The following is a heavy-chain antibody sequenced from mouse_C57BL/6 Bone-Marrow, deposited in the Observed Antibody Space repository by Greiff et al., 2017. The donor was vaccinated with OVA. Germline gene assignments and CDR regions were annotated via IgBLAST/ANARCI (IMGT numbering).Heavy chain of an antibody. V-gene: IGHV7-3*01. D-gene: IGHD2-5*01. CDR1: GFTFTDYY. CDR3: ARCQAYYSNYALAY. J-gene: IGHJ3*01. Sequence: EVQLVESGGGLVQPGGSLSLSCAASGFTFTDYYMSWVRQPPGKALEWLGFIRNKANGYTTEYSASVKGRFTISRDNSQSILYRQMNALRAEDSATYYCARCQAYYSNYALAYWGQGTLVTVSA. CDR2: IRNKANGYTT.